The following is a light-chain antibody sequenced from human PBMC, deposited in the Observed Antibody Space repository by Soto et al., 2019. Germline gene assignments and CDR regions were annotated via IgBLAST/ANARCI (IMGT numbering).Light chain of an antibody. J-gene: IGLJ1*01. CDR1: SSDVGGYNY. Sequence: QPALTQPASVSGSPGQSITISCTGTSSDVGGYNYVSWYQQHPGKAPKLMIYEVSNRPSGVSNRFSGSKSGNTASLTISGIQAADEADYYCSSYTSSSTLPYVFGTGTKVTVL. CDR2: EVS. V-gene: IGLV2-14*01. CDR3: SSYTSSSTLPYV.